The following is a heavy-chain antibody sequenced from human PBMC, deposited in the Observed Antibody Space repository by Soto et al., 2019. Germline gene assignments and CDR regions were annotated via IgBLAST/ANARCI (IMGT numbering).Heavy chain of an antibody. CDR2: IHSGNSNA. V-gene: IGHV5-51*04. Sequence: ESLKISCKCSGYSFSTYSIVWVLQTNGKGLEWMGYIHSGNSNARYSPSFQGKVTISVDNPISAAYLQWTSLKTSDTSVDHCAAWRSSRCFDYWGQGTLVTVSS. CDR1: GYSFSTYS. D-gene: IGHD6-13*01. J-gene: IGHJ4*02. CDR3: AAWRSSRCFDY.